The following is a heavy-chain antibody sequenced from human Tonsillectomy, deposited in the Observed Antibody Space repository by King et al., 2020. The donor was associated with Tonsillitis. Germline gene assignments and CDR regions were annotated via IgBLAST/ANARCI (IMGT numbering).Heavy chain of an antibody. V-gene: IGHV3-23*04. Sequence: VQLVESGGGLVQPGGSLRLSCAASGFTFSTYAMNWVRQAPGKGLEWVSRIMVMVGGPFSSDSGKGRFTISRDISENTLYLQRNSLRAEDTAVYYCAKKGGDGIGYYFDYWGQGTLVTVSS. CDR2: IMVMVGGP. J-gene: IGHJ4*02. CDR1: GFTFSTYA. CDR3: AKKGGDGIGYYFDY. D-gene: IGHD3-16*01.